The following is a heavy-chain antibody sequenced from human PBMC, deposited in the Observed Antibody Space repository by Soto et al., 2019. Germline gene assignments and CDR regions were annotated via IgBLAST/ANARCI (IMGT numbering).Heavy chain of an antibody. CDR1: GFTVSSNY. V-gene: IGHV3-66*01. Sequence: GGSLRLSCAASGFTVSSNYMSWVRQAPGKGLEWVSVIYSGGSTYYADSVKGRFTISRDNSKNMLYLQMNSLRAEDTAVYYCAKGCVGVCYHCSYYFDSWGQGALVTVSS. J-gene: IGHJ4*02. CDR3: AKGCVGVCYHCSYYFDS. CDR2: IYSGGST. D-gene: IGHD2-8*01.